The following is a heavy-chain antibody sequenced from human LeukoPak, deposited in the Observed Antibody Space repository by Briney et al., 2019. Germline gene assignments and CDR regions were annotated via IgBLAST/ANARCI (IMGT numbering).Heavy chain of an antibody. CDR1: GGSISSSSYY. Sequence: SETLSLTCTVSGGSISSSSYYCGWIRQPPGKGLEWIGSIYYSESTYYHPSLKRPVTISVDTSKNQFSLNLSSVTAADTAVYYCARLYYDSSGYYQICYFDYWGKGTLFTVSS. V-gene: IGHV4-39*01. CDR2: IYYSEST. J-gene: IGHJ4*02. D-gene: IGHD3-22*01. CDR3: ARLYYDSSGYYQICYFDY.